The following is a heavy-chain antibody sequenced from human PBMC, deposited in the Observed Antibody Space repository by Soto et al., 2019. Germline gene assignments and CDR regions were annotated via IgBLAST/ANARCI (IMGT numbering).Heavy chain of an antibody. J-gene: IGHJ5*02. D-gene: IGHD3-3*01. CDR2: IYYSGST. CDR1: GGSISSGDYY. CDR3: ARVKGGRITIFGVVIMDWFDP. Sequence: SETLSLTCTVSGGSISSGDYYWSWIRQTPGKGLEWIGYIYYSGSTNYNPSLKSRVTISVDTSKNQFSLKLSSVTAADTAVYYCARVKGGRITIFGVVIMDWFDPWGQGTLVTVS. V-gene: IGHV4-61*08.